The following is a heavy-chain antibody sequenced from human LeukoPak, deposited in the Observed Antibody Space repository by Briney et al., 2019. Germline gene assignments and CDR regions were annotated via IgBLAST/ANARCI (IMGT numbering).Heavy chain of an antibody. V-gene: IGHV4-31*03. CDR2: IYYSGST. CDR1: GGSISSGGYY. D-gene: IGHD6-13*01. CDR3: AREGGGSSWYGIDY. J-gene: IGHJ4*02. Sequence: SETLSLTCTVSGGSISSGGYYWSWIRQHPGKGLEWIGYIYYSGSTYYNPSLKSRVIISVDTSKNQFSLKLSSVTAADTAVYYCAREGGGSSWYGIDYWVQGTLVTVSS.